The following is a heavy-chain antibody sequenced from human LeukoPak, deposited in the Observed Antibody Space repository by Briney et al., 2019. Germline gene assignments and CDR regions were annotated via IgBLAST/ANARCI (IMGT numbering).Heavy chain of an antibody. J-gene: IGHJ4*02. CDR1: GDSVSSNSGA. Sequence: SQTLSLTCAISGDSVSSNSGAWNWIRQSPSRGLEWLGRTYYRSKWYNDYAVSVKSRLTISPYTSKNQFSLHLNSVTPEDAAVYYCARVIRGTTASFDSWGQGTLVSVSS. V-gene: IGHV6-1*01. CDR2: TYYRSKWYN. D-gene: IGHD1-1*01. CDR3: ARVIRGTTASFDS.